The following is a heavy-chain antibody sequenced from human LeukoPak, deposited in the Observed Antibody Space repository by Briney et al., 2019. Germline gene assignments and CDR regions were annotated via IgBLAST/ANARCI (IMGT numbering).Heavy chain of an antibody. Sequence: ASVKVSCKASGYTFTDCYMCWVRQAPGQGLEWMGWINPHSGDTNYAQKFQGRVSLTRDTSISTAYMELSSLRSDDTAVYYCARGLSHDYTITDYWGQGALVTVSS. J-gene: IGHJ4*02. CDR1: GYTFTDCY. V-gene: IGHV1-2*02. D-gene: IGHD4-11*01. CDR3: ARGLSHDYTITDY. CDR2: INPHSGDT.